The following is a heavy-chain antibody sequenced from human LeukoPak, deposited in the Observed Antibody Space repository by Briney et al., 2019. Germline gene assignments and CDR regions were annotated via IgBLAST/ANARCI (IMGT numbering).Heavy chain of an antibody. Sequence: ASVKVSCKASGGTFSSYAISWVRQAPGQGLEWMGGIIPIFGTANYAQKFQGRVTITADKSTSTAYMELSSLRSEDTAVYYCARGATVPAANYYYYMDVWGKGTTVTVSS. J-gene: IGHJ6*03. CDR2: IIPIFGTA. D-gene: IGHD2-2*01. CDR3: ARGATVPAANYYYYMDV. V-gene: IGHV1-69*06. CDR1: GGTFSSYA.